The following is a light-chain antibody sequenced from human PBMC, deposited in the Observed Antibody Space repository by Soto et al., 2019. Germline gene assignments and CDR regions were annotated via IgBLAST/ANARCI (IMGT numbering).Light chain of an antibody. V-gene: IGLV4-69*01. CDR3: QTWGTGIYWV. CDR2: LNSDGSH. J-gene: IGLJ3*02. CDR1: SGHSSYA. Sequence: QAVVTQSPSASASLGASVKLTCTLSSGHSSYAIAWHQQQPEKGPRYLMKLNSDGSHSKGDGIPDRFSGSSSGAERYLTISSLQSEDEADYYCQTWGTGIYWVFGGGPKVTVL.